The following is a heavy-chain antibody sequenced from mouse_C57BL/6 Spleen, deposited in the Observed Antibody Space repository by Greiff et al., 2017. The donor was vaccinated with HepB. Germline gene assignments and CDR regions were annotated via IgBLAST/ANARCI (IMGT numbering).Heavy chain of an antibody. CDR1: GYSITSGYD. D-gene: IGHD1-3*01. J-gene: IGHJ2*01. V-gene: IGHV3-1*01. CDR2: ISYSGST. Sequence: EVQLVESGPGMVKPSQSLSLTCTVTGYSITSGYDWHWIRHFPGNKLEWMGYISYSGSTNYNPSLKSRISITHDTSKNHFFLKLNSVTTEDTATYYCARESSPYYFDYWGQGTTLTVSS. CDR3: ARESSPYYFDY.